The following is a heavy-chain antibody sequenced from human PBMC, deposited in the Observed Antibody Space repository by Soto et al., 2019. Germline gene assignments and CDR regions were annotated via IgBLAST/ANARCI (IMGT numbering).Heavy chain of an antibody. J-gene: IGHJ4*02. V-gene: IGHV3-48*02. Sequence: GGSLRLSCVASGFTFTKYSMNWVRQAPGKGLEWVSYISYSGESKYYADSLKGRYAISRDDAKNSVYLQMNSLRDEDTAFYYCVRGVVVVVGSTAENFDHWGQGTLVTVSS. CDR1: GFTFTKYS. CDR2: ISYSGESK. CDR3: VRGVVVVVGSTAENFDH. D-gene: IGHD2-15*01.